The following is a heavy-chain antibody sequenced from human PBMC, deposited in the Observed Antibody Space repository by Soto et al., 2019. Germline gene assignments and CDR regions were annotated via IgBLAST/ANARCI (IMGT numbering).Heavy chain of an antibody. D-gene: IGHD1-20*01. CDR1: GFTFSGAA. J-gene: IGHJ4*02. CDR2: VSGSGEMT. Sequence: GGSLRLSCAASGFTFSGAAMSWVRQAPGKGLEWVSSVSGSGEMTHYAESVKGRFTISRDNSKDTLFLQMESLRAEDTAVYYCARSEMTYNWNDWGQGTRVTVSS. V-gene: IGHV3-23*01. CDR3: ARSEMTYNWND.